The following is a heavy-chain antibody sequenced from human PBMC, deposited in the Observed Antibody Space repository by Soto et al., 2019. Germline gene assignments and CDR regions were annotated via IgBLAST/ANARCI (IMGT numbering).Heavy chain of an antibody. J-gene: IGHJ4*02. CDR2: IKQDGSEK. D-gene: IGHD4-4*01. V-gene: IGHV3-7*01. Sequence: GGSLRLSCAASGFTFSSYWMSWVRQAPGKGLEWVANIKQDGSEKYYVDSVKGRSTISRDNAKNSLYMQMNSLRAEDTAVYYCARDPETTARPLDYWGQGTLVTVSS. CDR3: ARDPETTARPLDY. CDR1: GFTFSSYW.